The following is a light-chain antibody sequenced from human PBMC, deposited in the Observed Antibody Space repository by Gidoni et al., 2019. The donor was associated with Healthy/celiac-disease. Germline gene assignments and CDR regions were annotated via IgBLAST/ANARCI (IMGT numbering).Light chain of an antibody. Sequence: NFMLTQQHSVSESPGKTVTISCTRSSGSIASNYVQWYQQRPGSAPTTVIYEDNQRPSGVPDRFSGSIDSSSNSASLTISGLKTEDEADYYCQSYDSSNHGVFGTGTKVTVL. CDR2: EDN. CDR1: SGSIASNY. CDR3: QSYDSSNHGV. J-gene: IGLJ1*01. V-gene: IGLV6-57*04.